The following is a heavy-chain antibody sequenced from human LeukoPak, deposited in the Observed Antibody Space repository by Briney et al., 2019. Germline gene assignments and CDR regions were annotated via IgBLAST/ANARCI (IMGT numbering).Heavy chain of an antibody. CDR2: INYSGST. CDR3: ARQVTTPWD. V-gene: IGHV4-39*01. Sequence: SETLSLTCTVSGGSISSSSYYWGWIRQPPGKGLEWIGSINYSGSTYYNPSLKSRLTISVDTSKNQFSLKLSSVTAADTAVYHCARQVTTPWDWGQGTLVTVSS. CDR1: GGSISSSSYY. J-gene: IGHJ4*02. D-gene: IGHD2-21*02.